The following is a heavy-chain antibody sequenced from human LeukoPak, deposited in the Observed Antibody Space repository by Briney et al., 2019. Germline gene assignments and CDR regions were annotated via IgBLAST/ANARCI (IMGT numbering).Heavy chain of an antibody. J-gene: IGHJ4*02. CDR1: GFTFSSYW. V-gene: IGHV3-74*01. Sequence: GGSLRLSCAASGFTFSSYWMHWVRQAPGKGLVWVSRINSDGSSTSYADSVKGRFTISRDNAKNTLYLQVNSLRAEDTAVYYCARAGYYDSSGYLSARRQYYFDYWGQGTLVTVSS. D-gene: IGHD3-22*01. CDR3: ARAGYYDSSGYLSARRQYYFDY. CDR2: INSDGSST.